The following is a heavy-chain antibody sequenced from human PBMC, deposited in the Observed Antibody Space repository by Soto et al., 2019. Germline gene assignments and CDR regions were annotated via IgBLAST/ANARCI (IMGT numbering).Heavy chain of an antibody. CDR2: ISSSSSYI. V-gene: IGHV3-21*01. Sequence: WGSLRLSCAASGFTFSSYSMNWVRQTPGKGLEWVSSISSSSSYIYYADSVKGRFTISRDNAKNSLYLQMNSLRAEDTAVYYCARAIRAIFGVVIWAPLDVWGKGTTVTAPQ. J-gene: IGHJ6*04. CDR3: ARAIRAIFGVVIWAPLDV. CDR1: GFTFSSYS. D-gene: IGHD3-3*01.